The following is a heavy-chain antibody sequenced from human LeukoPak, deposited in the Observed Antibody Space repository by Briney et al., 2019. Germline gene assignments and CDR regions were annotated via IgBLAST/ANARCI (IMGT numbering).Heavy chain of an antibody. J-gene: IGHJ4*02. CDR2: IYYSGST. Sequence: SETLSLTCSVSGGSISSYSWSWIRQPPGKGLEWIGYIYYSGSTNYNPSLKSRVTISVDTSKNQFSLKLSSVTAADTAVNYCAGGRGGTAMVDYWGQGTLATVSS. V-gene: IGHV4-59*01. CDR3: AGGRGGTAMVDY. CDR1: GGSISSYS. D-gene: IGHD5-18*01.